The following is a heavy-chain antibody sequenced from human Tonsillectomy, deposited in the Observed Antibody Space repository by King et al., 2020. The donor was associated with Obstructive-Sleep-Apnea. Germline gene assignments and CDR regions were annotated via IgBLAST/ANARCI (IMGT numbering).Heavy chain of an antibody. V-gene: IGHV3-48*04. Sequence: VQLVESGGGLVQPGGSLRLSCAASGFTFSTYNMNWCRQAPGKGLEWVSFISSSSTPIHEADSVQGRFTISRDNAKNSLFLKMNSLTVEDTAVYYCVRGGLDWPALEYWGQGTLVTVSS. D-gene: IGHD3-3*01. J-gene: IGHJ4*02. CDR2: ISSSSTPI. CDR1: GFTFSTYN. CDR3: VRGGLDWPALEY.